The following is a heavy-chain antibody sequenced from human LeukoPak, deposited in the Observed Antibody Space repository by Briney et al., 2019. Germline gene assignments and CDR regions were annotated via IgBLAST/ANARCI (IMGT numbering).Heavy chain of an antibody. CDR1: GFTVSSNY. CDR3: ARGTRPMVNYYYFYGLDV. V-gene: IGHV3-66*02. D-gene: IGHD4/OR15-4a*01. J-gene: IGHJ6*02. CDR2: MYSGGGT. Sequence: GGSLRLSCAASGFTVSSNYMNWVRQAPGKGLEWLSVMYSGGGTYYADSVKGRFTISRDNSENTLYLQMNNLTPEDTAVYYCARGTRPMVNYYYFYGLDVWGQGTTVTVSS.